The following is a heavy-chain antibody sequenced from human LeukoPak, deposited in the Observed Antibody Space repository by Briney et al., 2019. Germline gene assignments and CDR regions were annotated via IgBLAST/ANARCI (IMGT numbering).Heavy chain of an antibody. CDR2: IIPISGTT. CDR1: GGTFSSYG. V-gene: IGHV1-69*13. J-gene: IGHJ4*02. Sequence: ASVKVSCKASGGTFSSYGISWVRQAPGQGLEWMGGIIPISGTTNYAQKFQGRATITADESTNTAYMELTSLRSEDTAVYYCARGPPGYGSGSHLDYWGQGTLVTVSS. CDR3: ARGPPGYGSGSHLDY. D-gene: IGHD3-10*01.